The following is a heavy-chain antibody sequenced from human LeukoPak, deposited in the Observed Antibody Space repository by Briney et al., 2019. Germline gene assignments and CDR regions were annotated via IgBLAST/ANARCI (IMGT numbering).Heavy chain of an antibody. V-gene: IGHV4-39*01. CDR3: ARLFDS. Sequence: SETLSLTCTVSGGAITNDNFYWGWVRQPPGKGLEWVVSINYSGTTYYNPSLRSRLSISVDTLRTQFFLTLNSVTAADTAVYYCARLFDSWGRGILVTVSS. J-gene: IGHJ4*02. CDR1: GGAITNDNFY. CDR2: INYSGTT.